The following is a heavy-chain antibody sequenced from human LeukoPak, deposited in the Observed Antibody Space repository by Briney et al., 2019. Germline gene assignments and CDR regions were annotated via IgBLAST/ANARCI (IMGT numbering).Heavy chain of an antibody. V-gene: IGHV3-23*01. CDR2: ISGSGGST. J-gene: IGHJ4*02. D-gene: IGHD5-18*01. Sequence: SGGSLRLSCAASGFTFSSYGLNWVRQAPGKGLEWVSVISGSGGSTYYADSVKGRFTISRDNSKDTVYLQMNSLRAADTAIYYCAKDFGYSYGWWGQGTLVTVSS. CDR3: AKDFGYSYGW. CDR1: GFTFSSYG.